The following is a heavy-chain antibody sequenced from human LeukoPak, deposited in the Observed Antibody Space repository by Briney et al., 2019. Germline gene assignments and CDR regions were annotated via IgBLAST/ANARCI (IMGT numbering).Heavy chain of an antibody. CDR1: GYTFTSYG. Sequence: ASVKVSCKASGYTFTSYGISWVRQAPGPGLEWMGWISAYNGNTNYAQKLQGRVTMTTDTSTSTAYMELRSLRSDDTAVYYCARIWFGESTDAFDIWGQGTMVTVSS. D-gene: IGHD3-10*01. CDR2: ISAYNGNT. V-gene: IGHV1-18*01. CDR3: ARIWFGESTDAFDI. J-gene: IGHJ3*02.